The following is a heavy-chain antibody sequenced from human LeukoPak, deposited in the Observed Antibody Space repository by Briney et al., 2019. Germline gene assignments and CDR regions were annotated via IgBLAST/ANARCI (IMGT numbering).Heavy chain of an antibody. CDR1: GGSISSSGYY. CDR3: ARGRKSQQQLGPIDY. Sequence: SETLSLTCTVSGGSISSSGYYWGWIRQPPGRGLEWIGSIYYSGSTYYNPSLKSRVTISVDTSKNQFSLKLSSVTAADTAVYYCARGRKSQQQLGPIDYWGQGTLVTVSS. V-gene: IGHV4-39*07. D-gene: IGHD6-13*01. CDR2: IYYSGST. J-gene: IGHJ4*02.